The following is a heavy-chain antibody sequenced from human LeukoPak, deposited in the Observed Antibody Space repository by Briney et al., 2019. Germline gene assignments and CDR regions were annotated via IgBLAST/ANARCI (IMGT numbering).Heavy chain of an antibody. J-gene: IGHJ4*02. Sequence: PGGSLRLSCAASGFTFSSYAMSWVRQAPGKGLEWVSAISGSGGSTYYADSAKGRFTISRDNSKNTLYLQMNSLRAEDTAVYYCARDRIAMVRGVNAFGYWGQGTLVTVSS. CDR2: ISGSGGST. D-gene: IGHD3-10*01. CDR3: ARDRIAMVRGVNAFGY. CDR1: GFTFSSYA. V-gene: IGHV3-23*01.